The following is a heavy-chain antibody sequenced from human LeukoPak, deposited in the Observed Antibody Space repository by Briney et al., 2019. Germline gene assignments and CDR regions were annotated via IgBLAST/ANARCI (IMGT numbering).Heavy chain of an antibody. J-gene: IGHJ4*02. D-gene: IGHD5-18*01. CDR1: GYTFTSYA. Sequence: ASVKVSCKASGYTFTSYAMHWVRQAPGQRLEWMGWINAGNGNTKYSQEFQGRVTITRDTSTSTAYMELRSLRSDDTAVYYCARDGEWIQLWWDYWGQGTLVTVSS. CDR3: ARDGEWIQLWWDY. CDR2: INAGNGNT. V-gene: IGHV1-3*01.